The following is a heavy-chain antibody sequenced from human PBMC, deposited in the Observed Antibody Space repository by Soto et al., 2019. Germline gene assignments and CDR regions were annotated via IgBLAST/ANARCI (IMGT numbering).Heavy chain of an antibody. V-gene: IGHV1-18*01. CDR3: ARDLDGSGSYYTNY. CDR1: GYTFSSIG. CDR2: ISPHKDVT. Sequence: ASVKVSCKTSGYTFSSIGISWVRQAPGQGLEWMGWISPHKDVTYYAQRLQGRVTMTTDTSTSTAYMELRSLRSDDTAVYFCARDLDGSGSYYTNYWGQGTLVTVSS. J-gene: IGHJ4*02. D-gene: IGHD3-10*01.